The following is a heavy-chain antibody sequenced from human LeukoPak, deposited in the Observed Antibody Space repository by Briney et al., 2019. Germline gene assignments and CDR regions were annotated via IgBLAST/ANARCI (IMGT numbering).Heavy chain of an antibody. CDR3: ARAMTDYYDSSGYYHDY. D-gene: IGHD3-22*01. V-gene: IGHV3-7*01. CDR1: GITFSDYW. CDR2: IKQDGSEK. Sequence: GGSLRLSCAASGITFSDYWMSWVRQAPGKGLEWVANIKQDGSEKYYVDSVKGRFTISRDNAKNSLYLQMNSLRAEDTAVYYCARAMTDYYDSSGYYHDYWGQGTLVTVSS. J-gene: IGHJ4*02.